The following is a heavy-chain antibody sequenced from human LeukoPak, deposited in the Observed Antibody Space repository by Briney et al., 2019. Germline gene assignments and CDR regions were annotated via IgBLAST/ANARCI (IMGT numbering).Heavy chain of an antibody. CDR3: ARSRTEWELLGY. J-gene: IGHJ4*02. V-gene: IGHV4-34*01. CDR1: GGSFSAYY. Sequence: PSETLSLTCAVHGGSFSAYYWSWIRQPPGKGLEWIGEINHSGSTNYNPSLKSRVTISVDTSKNQFSLKLSSVTAADTAVYYCARSRTEWELLGYWGQGTLVTVSS. D-gene: IGHD1-26*01. CDR2: INHSGST.